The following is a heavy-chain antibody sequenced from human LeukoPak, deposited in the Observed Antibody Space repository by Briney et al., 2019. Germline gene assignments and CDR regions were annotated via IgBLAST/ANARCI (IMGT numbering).Heavy chain of an antibody. D-gene: IGHD2-2*01. Sequence: GASVTVPYKASGYTFTIYGISWVRQAPGQGGEGMGRISAYNGNTNYTQKLQGRVTMTTDTSTSTAYMELRSLRSDDTAVYYCARVVYQDYYGMGVWGQGTTVTVSS. CDR1: GYTFTIYG. J-gene: IGHJ6*02. CDR2: ISAYNGNT. CDR3: ARVVYQDYYGMGV. V-gene: IGHV1-18*01.